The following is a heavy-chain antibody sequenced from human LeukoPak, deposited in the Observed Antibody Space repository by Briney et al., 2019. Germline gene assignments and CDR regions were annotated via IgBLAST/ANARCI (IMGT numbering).Heavy chain of an antibody. V-gene: IGHV3-11*01. Sequence: GGSLRLSCAASGFTFSDYYMSWIRQAPGKGLEWVSYISSSGSTIYYADSVKGRFTISRDNAKNSLYLQMNSLRAEDAAVYYCARQVWSGWSREFDYWGQGTLVTVSS. CDR2: ISSSGSTI. D-gene: IGHD6-19*01. CDR3: ARQVWSGWSREFDY. CDR1: GFTFSDYY. J-gene: IGHJ4*02.